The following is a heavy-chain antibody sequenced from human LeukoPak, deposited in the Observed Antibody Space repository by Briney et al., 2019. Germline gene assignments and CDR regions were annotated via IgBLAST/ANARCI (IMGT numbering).Heavy chain of an antibody. CDR2: IYPGDSDT. J-gene: IGHJ4*02. CDR1: GYSFTSYW. CDR3: ARLNEGTVVNPFNQDDYYFDY. Sequence: GESLKISCKGSGYSFTSYWIGWVRQMPGKGLEWMGIIYPGDSDTRYSPSFQGQVTISADKSISTAYLQWSSLKASDTAMYYCARLNEGTVVNPFNQDDYYFDYWGQGTLVTVSS. V-gene: IGHV5-51*01. D-gene: IGHD4-23*01.